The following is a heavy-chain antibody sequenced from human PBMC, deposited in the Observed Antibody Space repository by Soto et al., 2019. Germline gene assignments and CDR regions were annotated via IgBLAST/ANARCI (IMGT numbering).Heavy chain of an antibody. CDR3: ARGYDSSGLDY. V-gene: IGHV3-53*01. D-gene: IGHD3-22*01. Sequence: GGSLRLSCAASGITVSSSYMSWVRQAPGKGLEWVSVIYSGGATHYADSVKGRFTISRDNSRNTLYLQMNSLRAEDTALYYCARGYDSSGLDYWGQGTLVTVSS. CDR2: IYSGGAT. CDR1: GITVSSSY. J-gene: IGHJ4*02.